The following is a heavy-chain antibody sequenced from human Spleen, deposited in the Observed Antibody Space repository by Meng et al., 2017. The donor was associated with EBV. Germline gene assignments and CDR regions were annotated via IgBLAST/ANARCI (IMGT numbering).Heavy chain of an antibody. Sequence: VQLVESGGDVVQPGRSLRLSXAASGFTFSSYAMYWVRQAPGKGLEWVAVISYDGSNNYYADSVKGRFIISRDNSKNTLYLQMNSLRAEDTAVYYCARGLNMVRGVFDYWGQGTLVTVSS. CDR2: ISYDGSNN. V-gene: IGHV3-30-3*01. D-gene: IGHD3-10*01. J-gene: IGHJ4*02. CDR3: ARGLNMVRGVFDY. CDR1: GFTFSSYA.